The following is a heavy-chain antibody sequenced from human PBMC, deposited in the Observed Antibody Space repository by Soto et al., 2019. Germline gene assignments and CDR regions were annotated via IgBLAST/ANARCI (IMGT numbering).Heavy chain of an antibody. CDR2: MYFNEST. J-gene: IGHJ3*02. V-gene: IGHV4-59*01. Sequence: SETLSLTCTVSGGSISSYFLNRIRQAPGKGLEWIGYMYFNESTNYNPSLKSRVTISLDTSKSLFSLKLNSVTAADTAVYYCARDHKEAFDIWGQGTLVTVSS. CDR3: ARDHKEAFDI. CDR1: GGSISSYF.